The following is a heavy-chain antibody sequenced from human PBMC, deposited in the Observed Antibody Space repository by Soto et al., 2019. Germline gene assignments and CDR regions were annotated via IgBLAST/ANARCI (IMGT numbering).Heavy chain of an antibody. V-gene: IGHV3-48*03. CDR3: ASLGVDIVATAFWDDAFDI. J-gene: IGHJ3*02. Sequence: GGSLRLSCAASGFTFSSYEMNWVRQAPGKGLEWVSYISSSGSTIYYADSVKGRFTISRDNAKNSLYLQMNSLRAEDTAVYYCASLGVDIVATAFWDDAFDIWGQGTMVTVSS. CDR2: ISSSGSTI. CDR1: GFTFSSYE. D-gene: IGHD5-12*01.